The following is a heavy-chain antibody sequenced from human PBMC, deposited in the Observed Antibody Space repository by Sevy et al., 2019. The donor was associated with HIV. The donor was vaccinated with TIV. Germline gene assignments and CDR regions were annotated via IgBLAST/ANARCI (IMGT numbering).Heavy chain of an antibody. Sequence: SETLSLTCTVSGGSITSLYWNWIRQPPGKGLEWIANIYYNGHINYNPSLMSRVTLSLKASKNQFSLRLGSVTAADTAMYYCAGENAWGRGYSWGQGTLVTVSS. CDR3: AGENAWGRGYS. V-gene: IGHV4-59*08. D-gene: IGHD1-26*01. J-gene: IGHJ4*02. CDR2: IYYNGHI. CDR1: GGSITSLY.